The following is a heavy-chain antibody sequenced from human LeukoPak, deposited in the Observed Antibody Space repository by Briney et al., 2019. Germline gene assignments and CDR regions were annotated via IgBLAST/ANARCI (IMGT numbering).Heavy chain of an antibody. CDR2: RFYSGST. CDR3: VRVAAHCSSTSCFSDYYYYYYMDV. Sequence: SETLSLTCNVSGGSLNTNIYYWGWIRQPPEKGLEWIGSRFYSGSTYHNPSLKGRVTISVDTSKNLFSLILHSVTAADTAVYYCVRVAAHCSSTSCFSDYYYYYYMDVWGKGTTVTVSS. CDR1: GGSLNTNIYY. D-gene: IGHD2-2*01. V-gene: IGHV4-39*07. J-gene: IGHJ6*03.